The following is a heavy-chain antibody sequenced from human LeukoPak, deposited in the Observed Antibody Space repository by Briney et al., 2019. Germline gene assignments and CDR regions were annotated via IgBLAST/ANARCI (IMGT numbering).Heavy chain of an antibody. CDR2: IYYSGST. Sequence: KPSEILSLTCTVSGGSISSGGYYWSWLRQHPGKGLEWIGYIYYSGSTYYNPSLKSRVTISVDTSKNQFSLKLSSVTAADTAVYYCARGFPGARGAFDIWGQGTMVTVSS. D-gene: IGHD2-21*01. CDR1: GGSISSGGYY. V-gene: IGHV4-31*03. J-gene: IGHJ3*02. CDR3: ARGFPGARGAFDI.